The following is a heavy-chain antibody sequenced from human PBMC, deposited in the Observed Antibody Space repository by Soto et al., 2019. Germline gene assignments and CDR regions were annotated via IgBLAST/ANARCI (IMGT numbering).Heavy chain of an antibody. CDR1: GGSFSGYY. Sequence: QVQLQQWGAGLLKPSETLSLTCAVYGGSFSGYYWSWIRQPPGKGLEWIGEINHSGSTNYNPSLKSRVTISVDTSKNQFSLKLSSVTAADTAVYYCASVKCSSGLDYWGQGTLVTVSS. CDR3: ASVKCSSGLDY. CDR2: INHSGST. J-gene: IGHJ4*02. D-gene: IGHD3-10*01. V-gene: IGHV4-34*01.